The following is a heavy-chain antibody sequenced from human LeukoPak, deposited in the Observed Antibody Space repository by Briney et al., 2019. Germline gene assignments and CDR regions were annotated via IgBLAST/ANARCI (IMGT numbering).Heavy chain of an antibody. V-gene: IGHV3-33*01. Sequence: TGGSLRLSCAASGFTFSNHGMHWVRQAPGKGREGVAVIWYDGSNKYYADSVKGRFTISRDNSKDTVYLQMNSLRAEDTAVYYCAREGEDFRISLLSLYFDYWGQGTLVTVSS. CDR1: GFTFSNHG. CDR3: AREGEDFRISLLSLYFDY. D-gene: IGHD3-10*01. CDR2: IWYDGSNK. J-gene: IGHJ4*02.